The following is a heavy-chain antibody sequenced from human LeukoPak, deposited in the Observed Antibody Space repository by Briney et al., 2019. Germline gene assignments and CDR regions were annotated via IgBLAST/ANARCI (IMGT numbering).Heavy chain of an antibody. J-gene: IGHJ4*02. CDR3: ARSMIVEGRYYFDY. V-gene: IGHV1-46*01. D-gene: IGHD3-22*01. CDR1: GGTFSSYA. CDR2: INPSGGSA. Sequence: ASVKVSCKASGGTFSSYAISWVRQAPGQGLEWMGIINPSGGSASYAQMFQGRITMTRDTSTSTVYMELSSLRSEDTAVYYCARSMIVEGRYYFDYWGQGTLVTVSS.